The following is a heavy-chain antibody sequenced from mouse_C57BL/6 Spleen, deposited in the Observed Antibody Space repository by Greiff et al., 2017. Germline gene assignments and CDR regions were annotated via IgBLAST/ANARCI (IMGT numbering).Heavy chain of an antibody. J-gene: IGHJ1*03. D-gene: IGHD2-3*01. Sequence: EVQRVESGGGLVQPKGSLKLSCAASGFSFNTYAMNWVRQAPGKGLEWVARIRSKSNNYATYYADSVKDRFTISRDDSESMLYLQMNNLKTEDTAMYYCGRQGDGYGDFDVWGTGTTVTVSS. CDR3: GRQGDGYGDFDV. V-gene: IGHV10-1*01. CDR2: IRSKSNNYAT. CDR1: GFSFNTYA.